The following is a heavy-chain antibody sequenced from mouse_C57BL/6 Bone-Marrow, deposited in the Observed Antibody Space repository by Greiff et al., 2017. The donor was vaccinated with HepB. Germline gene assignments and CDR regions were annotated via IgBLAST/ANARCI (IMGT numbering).Heavy chain of an antibody. CDR2: ISDGGSYT. J-gene: IGHJ1*03. CDR1: GFTFSSYA. D-gene: IGHD1-1*01. Sequence: EVKLVESGGGLVKPGGSLKLSCAASGFTFSSYAMSWVRQTPEKRLEWVATISDGGSYTYYPDNVKGRFTISRDNAKNNLYLQMSHLKSEDTAMYYCASDYYGSHWYSDVWGTGTTVTVSS. V-gene: IGHV5-4*03. CDR3: ASDYYGSHWYSDV.